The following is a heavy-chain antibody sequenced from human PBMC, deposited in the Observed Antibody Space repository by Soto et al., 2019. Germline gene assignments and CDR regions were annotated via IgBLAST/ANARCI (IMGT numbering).Heavy chain of an antibody. CDR1: GGTFSSYA. CDR3: ARAPYDSSGYYPLYYFDY. CDR2: IIPIFGTA. Sequence: SVKVSCKASGGTFSSYAISWVRQAPGQGLEWMGGIIPIFGTANYAQKFQGRVTVTADESTSTAYMELSSLRSEDTAVYYCARAPYDSSGYYPLYYFDYWGQGTLVTVSS. J-gene: IGHJ4*02. D-gene: IGHD3-22*01. V-gene: IGHV1-69*13.